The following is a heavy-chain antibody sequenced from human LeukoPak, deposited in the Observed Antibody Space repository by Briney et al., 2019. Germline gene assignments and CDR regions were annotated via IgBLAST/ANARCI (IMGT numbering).Heavy chain of an antibody. CDR3: ARDREWLIPGYFDL. CDR2: IYKNGGT. J-gene: IGHJ2*01. CDR1: GGSISSYY. V-gene: IGHV4-4*07. D-gene: IGHD6-19*01. Sequence: SETLSLTCTVSGGSISSYYWSWIRQSAGKGLEWIGRIYKNGGTYYNPSLKSRVTMSVDTSEKQFSLKLNSVTAADTALYYCARDREWLIPGYFDLWGRGSLVTVSS.